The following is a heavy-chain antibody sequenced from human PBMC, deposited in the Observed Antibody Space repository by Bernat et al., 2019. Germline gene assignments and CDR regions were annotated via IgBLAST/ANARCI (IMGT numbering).Heavy chain of an antibody. J-gene: IGHJ4*02. CDR1: GGSISSSSYY. CDR2: IYYSGST. Sequence: QLQLQESGPGLVKPSETLSLTCTVSGGSISSSSYYWGWIRQPPGKGLEWIGSIYYSGSTYYNPSLKSRVTISVDTSKNQFSLKLSSVTAADTAVYYCARLDYDGYCSGGSCFDYFDYWGQGTLVTVSS. V-gene: IGHV4-39*01. D-gene: IGHD2-15*01. CDR3: ARLDYDGYCSGGSCFDYFDY.